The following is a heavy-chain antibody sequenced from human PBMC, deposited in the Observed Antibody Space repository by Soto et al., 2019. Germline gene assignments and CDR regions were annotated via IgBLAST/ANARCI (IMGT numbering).Heavy chain of an antibody. CDR2: ISAYNGNT. CDR3: ARSSYPNDTSGYPDWFDP. CDR1: GYPFTSYG. D-gene: IGHD3-22*01. V-gene: IGHV1-18*01. Sequence: XAVKVSCKASGYPFTSYGIVWVRQAPGQGLEWMGWISAYNGNTNYAQKLQGRVTMTTDTSTSTAYMELRSLRSDDTAVYYCARSSYPNDTSGYPDWFDPCGQRTLVTVSS. J-gene: IGHJ5*02.